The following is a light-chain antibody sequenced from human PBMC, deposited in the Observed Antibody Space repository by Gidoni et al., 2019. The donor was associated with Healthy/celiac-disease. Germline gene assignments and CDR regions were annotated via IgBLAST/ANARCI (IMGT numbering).Light chain of an antibody. CDR2: NYS. V-gene: IGLV3-25*03. J-gene: IGLJ3*02. Sequence: SYELTQPPSVSVSPGQSARTTCSGDALPKQYAYWYQQKPGQAPVLVIYNYSERPSGIPERFSGSSSGTTVTLTISGVQAEDEADYYCQSADSSGTYWVFGGGTKLTVL. CDR3: QSADSSGTYWV. CDR1: ALPKQY.